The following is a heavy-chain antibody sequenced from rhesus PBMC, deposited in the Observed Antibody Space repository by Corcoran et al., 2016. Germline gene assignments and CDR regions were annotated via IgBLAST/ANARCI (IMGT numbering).Heavy chain of an antibody. CDR3: ARGPGYCTGSGCYADWYFDL. J-gene: IGHJ2*01. V-gene: IGHV1S2*01. CDR2: INPYNGNT. CDR1: GYTFTDYY. D-gene: IGHD2-21*01. Sequence: QVQLVQSGAEVKKPGSSVKVSCKASGYTFTDYYMHWVRQAPRQGLEWMGWINPYNGNTKYAQKFQGRVTMTRDTSTSTAYIERSSLRSEDTAVYYCARGPGYCTGSGCYADWYFDLWGPGTPITISS.